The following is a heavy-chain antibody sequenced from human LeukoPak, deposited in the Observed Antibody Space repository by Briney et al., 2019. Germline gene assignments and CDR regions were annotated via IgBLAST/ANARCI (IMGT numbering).Heavy chain of an antibody. Sequence: PGGSLRLSCAASGFTFSGSAMPWVRQASGKGLEWVGRVRSKANSYATAYAASVKGRFTISRDDSKSTAYLQMNSLKTEDTAVYYCTSATPEGGYWGQGTLVTVSS. CDR3: TSATPEGGY. V-gene: IGHV3-73*01. CDR2: VRSKANSYAT. CDR1: GFTFSGSA. J-gene: IGHJ4*02. D-gene: IGHD2-15*01.